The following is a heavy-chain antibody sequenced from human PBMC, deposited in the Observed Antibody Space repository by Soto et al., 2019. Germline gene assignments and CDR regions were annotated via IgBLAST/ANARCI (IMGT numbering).Heavy chain of an antibody. CDR1: GGSISSGDYY. Sequence: PSETLSLTCTVSGGSISSGDYYWSWIRQPPGKGLEWIGYIYYSGSTYYNQSLKSRVTISVDTSKNQFSLKLSSVTAADTAVYYCARVCGGDCHYGMDVWGQGTTVTVSS. D-gene: IGHD2-21*02. CDR3: ARVCGGDCHYGMDV. V-gene: IGHV4-30-4*01. J-gene: IGHJ6*02. CDR2: IYYSGST.